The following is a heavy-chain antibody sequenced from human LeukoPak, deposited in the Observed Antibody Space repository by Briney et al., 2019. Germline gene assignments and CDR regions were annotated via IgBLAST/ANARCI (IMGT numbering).Heavy chain of an antibody. CDR1: GGSVSSGGYS. CDR3: ARSGSTDFDY. J-gene: IGHJ4*02. V-gene: IGHV4-30-2*01. Sequence: SQALSLTCAVSGGSVSSGGYSWSWIRQPPGNGLEWIGYIYHSGRASYNPSLKSRVTISLDRSRNHVSLNLTSVTAADTAVYYCARSGSTDFDYWGQGTLVTVS. CDR2: IYHSGRA. D-gene: IGHD5-12*01.